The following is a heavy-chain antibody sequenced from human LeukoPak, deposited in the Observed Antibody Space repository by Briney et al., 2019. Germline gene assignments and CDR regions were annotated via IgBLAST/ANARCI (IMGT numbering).Heavy chain of an antibody. D-gene: IGHD4-17*01. CDR2: INPNSGGT. CDR1: GYTFTGYY. V-gene: IGHV1-2*02. CDR3: ARGPTYGDYEYFQH. Sequence: GASVKVSWKASGYTFTGYYMHWVRQAPGQGLEWMGWINPNSGGTNYAQKFQGRVTMTRDTSISTAYMELSRLRSDDTAVYYCARGPTYGDYEYFQHWGQGTLVTVSS. J-gene: IGHJ1*01.